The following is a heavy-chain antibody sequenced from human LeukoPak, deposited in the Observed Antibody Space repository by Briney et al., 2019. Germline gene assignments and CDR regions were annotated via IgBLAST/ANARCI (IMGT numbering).Heavy chain of an antibody. CDR2: ISGGGGGSA. D-gene: IGHD4-23*01. CDR3: VRQGGGDNCR. Sequence: GGSLRLSCAASGFTFNNFGMTWVRQAPGKGLEWVSSISGGGGGSAYYADSVKGRFTISGGNSEDTLYLQMNTLRPDDTAMYYCVRQGGGDNCRWGQGALVTVSS. CDR1: GFTFNNFG. V-gene: IGHV3-23*01. J-gene: IGHJ4*01.